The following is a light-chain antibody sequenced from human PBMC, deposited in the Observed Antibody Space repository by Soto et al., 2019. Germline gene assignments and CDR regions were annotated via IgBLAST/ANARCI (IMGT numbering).Light chain of an antibody. Sequence: EIVLTQSPATLSLSPGERATLSCRASQSVSNDFLAWYQQKPGQAPRLLIYGASTRATDVPDRFSGSGSGADFTLTISSLLSEDFAVYYCQQYNDWPRTFGQGTKVDIK. CDR3: QQYNDWPRT. CDR2: GAS. J-gene: IGKJ1*01. CDR1: QSVSNDF. V-gene: IGKV3D-15*01.